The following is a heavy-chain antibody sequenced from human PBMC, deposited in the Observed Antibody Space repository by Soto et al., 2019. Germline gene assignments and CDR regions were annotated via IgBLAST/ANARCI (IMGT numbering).Heavy chain of an antibody. CDR3: ARGYCSSTSCYNSPYYYYGMDV. V-gene: IGHV1-2*02. J-gene: IGHJ6*02. CDR1: GYTFTGYY. Sequence: EASVKVSCKASGYTFTGYYMHWVRQAPGQGLEWMGWINPNSGGTNYAQKFQGRVTMTRDTSISTAYMELSRLRSDDTAVYYCARGYCSSTSCYNSPYYYYGMDVWGQGTTVTVSS. D-gene: IGHD2-2*02. CDR2: INPNSGGT.